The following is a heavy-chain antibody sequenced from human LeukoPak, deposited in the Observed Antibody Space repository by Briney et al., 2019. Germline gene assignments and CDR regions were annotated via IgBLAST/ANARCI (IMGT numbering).Heavy chain of an antibody. Sequence: PGGSLRLSCAASGFTFSSYWMSWVRQAPGKGLEWVANIKQDGSEKYYVDSVKGRFTISRDNAKNSLYLQMNSLRAEDTAVYYCAREYLMSDGSGWANDAFDIWGQGTMVTVSS. CDR2: IKQDGSEK. CDR1: GFTFSSYW. V-gene: IGHV3-7*01. J-gene: IGHJ3*02. CDR3: AREYLMSDGSGWANDAFDI. D-gene: IGHD6-19*01.